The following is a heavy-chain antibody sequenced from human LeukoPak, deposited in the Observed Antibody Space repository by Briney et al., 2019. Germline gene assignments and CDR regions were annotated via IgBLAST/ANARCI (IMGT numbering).Heavy chain of an antibody. CDR1: GGSISSYN. D-gene: IGHD1-1*01. V-gene: IGHV4-59*01. CDR2: IYYSGST. CDR3: ARMKTGTTKPFDY. J-gene: IGHJ4*02. Sequence: SETLSLTCTVSGGSISSYNWSWIRQPPGKGLEWIGYIYYSGSTNYNPSLKSRVTISVDTSKNQFSLKLSSVTAADTAVYYCARMKTGTTKPFDYWGQGTLVTVSS.